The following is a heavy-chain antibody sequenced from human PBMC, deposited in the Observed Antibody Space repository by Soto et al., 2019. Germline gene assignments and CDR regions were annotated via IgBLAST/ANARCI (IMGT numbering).Heavy chain of an antibody. V-gene: IGHV4-38-2*02. CDR3: ARDPLYDYVWGSSSYYYGMDV. CDR1: GYSISSGYY. Sequence: SETLSLTCTVSGYSISSGYYWGWIRQPPGKGLEWIGSIYHSGSTYYNPSLKSRVTISVDTSKNQFSLKLSSVTAADTAVYYCARDPLYDYVWGSSSYYYGMDVWGQGTTVTVSS. CDR2: IYHSGST. J-gene: IGHJ6*02. D-gene: IGHD3-16*01.